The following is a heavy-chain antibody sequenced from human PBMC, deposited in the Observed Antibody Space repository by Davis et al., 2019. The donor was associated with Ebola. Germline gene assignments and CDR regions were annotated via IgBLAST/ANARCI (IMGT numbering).Heavy chain of an antibody. V-gene: IGHV3-49*04. CDR1: GFTFSDHY. J-gene: IGHJ4*02. Sequence: PGGSLRLSCAASGFTFSDHYMDWVRQAPGKGLEWVGFIRSKAYGGTTEYAASVKGRFTISRDDSYSIAYLQMNSLKTEDTAVYYCARVGFLEWLWERDFDYWGQGTLVTVSS. D-gene: IGHD3-3*01. CDR3: ARVGFLEWLWERDFDY. CDR2: IRSKAYGGTT.